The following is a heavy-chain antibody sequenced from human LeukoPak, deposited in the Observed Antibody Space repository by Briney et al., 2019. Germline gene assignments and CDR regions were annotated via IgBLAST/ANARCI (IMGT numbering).Heavy chain of an antibody. CDR3: AREWTTWGAFDI. J-gene: IGHJ3*02. CDR1: GGSISSRTYY. V-gene: IGHV4-39*07. D-gene: IGHD2/OR15-2a*01. Sequence: SETLSLTCTVSGGSISSRTYYWGWIRQPPGKGLEWIGSIYYTGSTFYNPSLKSRVTISVDTSKNQSSMKLSSVTAADAAVYFCAREWTTWGAFDIWGQGTMVTVSS. CDR2: IYYTGST.